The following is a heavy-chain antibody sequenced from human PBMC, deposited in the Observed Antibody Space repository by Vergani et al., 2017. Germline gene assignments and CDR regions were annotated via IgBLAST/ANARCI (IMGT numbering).Heavy chain of an antibody. V-gene: IGHV3-73*01. D-gene: IGHD6-19*01. CDR2: IRSKANSYAT. CDR3: TRQWQWLVLDY. J-gene: IGHJ4*02. CDR1: GFTFSGSA. Sequence: EVQLVESGGGLVKPGGSLRLSCAASGFTFSGSAMHWVRQASGKGLEWVGRIRSKANSYATAYAASVKGRFTISRDDSKNTAYLQMNSLKTEDTAVYYCTRQWQWLVLDYWGQGTLVTVSS.